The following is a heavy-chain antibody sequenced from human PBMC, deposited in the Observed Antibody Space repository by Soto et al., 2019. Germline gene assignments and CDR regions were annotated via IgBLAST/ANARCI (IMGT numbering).Heavy chain of an antibody. V-gene: IGHV4-59*01. CDR2: IYYSGST. J-gene: IGHJ3*01. CDR3: ARERGVTTNDAFDV. CDR1: GGSIGYYY. D-gene: IGHD4-17*01. Sequence: SGTLSLTCTVSGGSIGYYYWTWIRQPPGKGLEWIGFIYYSGSTNYNPSLKSRVTMSVDTSKNQFSLTLTSVTAADTAVYYCARERGVTTNDAFDVWGRGAMVTVSS.